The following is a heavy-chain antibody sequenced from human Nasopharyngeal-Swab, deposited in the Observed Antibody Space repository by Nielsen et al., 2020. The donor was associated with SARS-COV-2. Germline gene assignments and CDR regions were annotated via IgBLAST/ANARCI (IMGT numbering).Heavy chain of an antibody. Sequence: GGSLRLSCAASGFTFSSYAMSWVRQAPGKGLEWVSGMSGTGDNTYYADSVKGRFTISRDNSKNTLYLRMNSLRAEDTAVYYCAKDGSSSPTYWGQGTLVTVSS. CDR1: GFTFSSYA. CDR2: MSGTGDNT. CDR3: AKDGSSSPTY. D-gene: IGHD6-13*01. J-gene: IGHJ4*02. V-gene: IGHV3-23*01.